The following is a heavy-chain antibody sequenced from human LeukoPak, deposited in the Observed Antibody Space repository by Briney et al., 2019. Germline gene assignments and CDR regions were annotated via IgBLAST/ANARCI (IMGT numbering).Heavy chain of an antibody. D-gene: IGHD6-6*01. CDR1: GFTFSSNG. CDR3: ARDWGTSSLYLVN. Sequence: PGGSLRLSCAAAGFTFSSNGMHWVSQAPGKGLEWVAFIQNDGNNKKYAHSVKGRFTISRDNSKNTLYLQMNSLRAEDTAMYYCARDWGTSSLYLVNWGQGTLVTVSS. J-gene: IGHJ4*02. CDR2: IQNDGNNK. V-gene: IGHV3-30*02.